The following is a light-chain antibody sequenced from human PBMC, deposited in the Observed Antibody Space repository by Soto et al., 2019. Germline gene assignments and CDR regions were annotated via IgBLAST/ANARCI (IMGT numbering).Light chain of an antibody. Sequence: QAVVTQPPSVSGAPGQTVTISCAGSSSNFGAGHDVNWYQQLPGSAPKLVIYSDFQRPPGVPARFSGSRSGTSASLAITGLQSEDEGSYYCQAYDNSLRGWVFGGGTQLTVL. J-gene: IGLJ3*02. CDR2: SDF. V-gene: IGLV1-40*01. CDR1: SSNFGAGHD. CDR3: QAYDNSLRGWV.